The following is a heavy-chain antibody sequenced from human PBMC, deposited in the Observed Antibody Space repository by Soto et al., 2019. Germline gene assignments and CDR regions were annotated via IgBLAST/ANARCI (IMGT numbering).Heavy chain of an antibody. D-gene: IGHD5-12*01. Sequence: RASVKVSCKASGGTFSSYAISWVRQAPGQGLEWMGGIIPIFGTANYAQKFQGRVTITADKSTSTAYMELSSLRSEDTAVYYCARVSEMATINQAFDIWGQGTMVTVSS. CDR1: GGTFSSYA. J-gene: IGHJ3*02. CDR3: ARVSEMATINQAFDI. CDR2: IIPIFGTA. V-gene: IGHV1-69*06.